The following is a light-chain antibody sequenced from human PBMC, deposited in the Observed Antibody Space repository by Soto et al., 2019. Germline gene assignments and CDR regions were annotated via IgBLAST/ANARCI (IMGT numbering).Light chain of an antibody. CDR3: QQSYSTPPVT. J-gene: IGKJ5*01. CDR1: QSISSY. Sequence: DIQMTQSPSSLSASVGDRATITCRASQSISSYLNWYQQKPGKAPKLLIYAASSLQSGVPSRFSGSGSGTDFTLTISSLQPEDFATYYCQQSYSTPPVTFGQGTRLEI. V-gene: IGKV1-39*01. CDR2: AAS.